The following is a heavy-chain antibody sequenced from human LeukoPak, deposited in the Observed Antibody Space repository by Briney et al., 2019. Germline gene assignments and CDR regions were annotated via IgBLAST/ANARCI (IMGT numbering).Heavy chain of an antibody. J-gene: IGHJ5*02. CDR3: ARDLHYYDSSGPGNP. D-gene: IGHD3-22*01. CDR1: GFTFSSYS. V-gene: IGHV3-21*04. Sequence: GGSLRLSCAASGFTFSSYSMNWVRQAPGRGLEWVSSVSGSGDTTYYADSVKGRFTISRDNAKNSLYLQMNSLRAEDTAVYYCARDLHYYDSSGPGNPWGQGTLVTVSA. CDR2: VSGSGDTT.